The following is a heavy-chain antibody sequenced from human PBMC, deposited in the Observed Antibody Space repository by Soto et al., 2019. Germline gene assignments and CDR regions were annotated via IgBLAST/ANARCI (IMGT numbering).Heavy chain of an antibody. V-gene: IGHV1-69*06. D-gene: IGHD2-2*02. J-gene: IGHJ4*02. CDR2: IIPIFNST. Sequence: QVQLVQSGAEVKTPGSSLKVSCKVSGSRFSNYVISWVRQAPGHGLEWLGRIIPIFNSTKYAQSFQGRVTSTAEKSTSTASLELSSLRSDDTAVYYCAREGRGKKAGYNGLVSLGYWGQGTLVTVSS. CDR3: AREGRGKKAGYNGLVSLGY. CDR1: GSRFSNYV.